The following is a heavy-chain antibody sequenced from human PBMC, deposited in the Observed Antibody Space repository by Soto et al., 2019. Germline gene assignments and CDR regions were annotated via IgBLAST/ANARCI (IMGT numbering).Heavy chain of an antibody. CDR3: AREGSYSAYNFAHGIQLWSFDF. V-gene: IGHV4-4*07. J-gene: IGHJ4*02. CDR2: IFSSGST. CDR1: GGSINTFY. Sequence: PSETLSLTCTVSGGSINTFYWGWVRQPAGKGLEWIGRIFSSGSTSFNPSLESRVAMSVETSKNHFSLNLSSVTAADMAVYYCAREGSYSAYNFAHGIQLWSFDFWGQGALVTVSS. D-gene: IGHD5-12*01.